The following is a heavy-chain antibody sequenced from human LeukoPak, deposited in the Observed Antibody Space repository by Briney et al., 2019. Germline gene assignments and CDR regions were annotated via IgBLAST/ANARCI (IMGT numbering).Heavy chain of an antibody. J-gene: IGHJ5*02. Sequence: SETLSLTCTVSNGSINSNSYYWGWIRQPPGKGLEWIGSIYFSGSTYYNPSLKSRVTISVDTSKNQFSLKLSSVAAADTAVYYCARTYYDFWSGPFTRGNPFDPWGQGTLVTVSS. CDR3: ARTYYDFWSGPFTRGNPFDP. V-gene: IGHV4-39*01. CDR2: IYFSGST. CDR1: NGSINSNSYY. D-gene: IGHD3-3*01.